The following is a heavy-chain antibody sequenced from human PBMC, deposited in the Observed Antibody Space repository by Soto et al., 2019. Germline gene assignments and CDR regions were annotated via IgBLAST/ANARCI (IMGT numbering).Heavy chain of an antibody. CDR2: TYSGGST. CDR1: GFIVSSTY. V-gene: IGHV3-53*01. J-gene: IGHJ6*02. D-gene: IGHD2-8*01. Sequence: EVQLVESGGGLIQPGGSLRLSCAASGFIVSSTYMSWVRQAPRKGLEWVSITYSGGSTHYADSVKGRFTISRDNSKNTLYLEMNSLRGEATAVYYCARDRLTVGVREYYGMDVWGQGTTVTVSS. CDR3: ARDRLTVGVREYYGMDV.